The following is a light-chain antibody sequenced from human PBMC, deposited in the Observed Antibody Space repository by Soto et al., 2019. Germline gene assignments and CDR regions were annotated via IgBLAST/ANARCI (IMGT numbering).Light chain of an antibody. CDR1: SSDVGAYNY. J-gene: IGLJ2*01. CDR2: DVN. CDR3: CSYAGSSPVV. V-gene: IGLV2-8*01. Sequence: QSALTQPPSASGSRGQSVTISCTGTSSDVGAYNYVSWYQQLPGKAPKLILYDVNNRPSGVPDRFSGSKSGNTASLTISGLQAEDEADYYCCSYAGSSPVVFGGGTQLTVL.